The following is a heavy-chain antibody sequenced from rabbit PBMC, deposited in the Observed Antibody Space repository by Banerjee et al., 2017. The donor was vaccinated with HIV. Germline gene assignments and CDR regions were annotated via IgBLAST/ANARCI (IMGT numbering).Heavy chain of an antibody. V-gene: IGHV1S43*01. CDR3: ARDGDWSSGWGVYKL. CDR1: GIDFSSSFW. Sequence: QEQLVESGGGLVTLGGSLKLTCKASGIDFSSSFWISWVRQTPGKGLEWIGCIYPTYGATDYANWVNGRFTISSDNAQNTVDLQMNSLTAADTATYFCARDGDWSSGWGVYKLWGPGTLVTVS. D-gene: IGHD4-1*01. J-gene: IGHJ6*01. CDR2: IYPTYGAT.